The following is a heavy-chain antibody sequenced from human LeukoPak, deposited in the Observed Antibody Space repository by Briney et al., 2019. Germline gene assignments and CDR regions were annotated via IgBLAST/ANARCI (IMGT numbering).Heavy chain of an antibody. Sequence: SETLSLTCAVYGVSFSGYYWSWVRQPPGKGLEWLGEINQSGSTNYNPSLKSRVTISVDTSKNQFSLKLSSVTAADTAVYYCARGTLGYCNGGSCYPPFFDYWGQGTLVTVSS. V-gene: IGHV4-34*01. CDR2: INQSGST. CDR1: GVSFSGYY. J-gene: IGHJ4*02. D-gene: IGHD2-15*01. CDR3: ARGTLGYCNGGSCYPPFFDY.